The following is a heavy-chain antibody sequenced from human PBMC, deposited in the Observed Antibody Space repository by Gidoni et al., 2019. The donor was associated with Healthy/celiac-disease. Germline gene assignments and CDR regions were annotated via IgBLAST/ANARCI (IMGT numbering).Heavy chain of an antibody. D-gene: IGHD1-26*01. J-gene: IGHJ5*02. CDR2: IYTSGST. V-gene: IGHV4-4*07. Sequence: QVQLQESGPGLVKPSETLSLTCTVPCGPISSYYWSWIRQPAGKGLEWIGRIYTSGSTNYNTSLKSRVTMSVDTSKNQFSLKLSSVTAADTAVYYCARDDTHGSYPTHWFDPWGQGTLVTVSS. CDR3: ARDDTHGSYPTHWFDP. CDR1: CGPISSYY.